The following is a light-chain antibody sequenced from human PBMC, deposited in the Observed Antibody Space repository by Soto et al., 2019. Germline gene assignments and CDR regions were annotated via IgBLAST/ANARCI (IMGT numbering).Light chain of an antibody. CDR3: QQFSSSMLT. Sequence: EIVLTQSPATLSLSPGERATLSCRASPSVTTYLAWYQQKPGQAPRLLIYGAFNRATGIPARFSGSGSGTDFTLTISSLEPEDFAVYYCQQFSSSMLTFGGGTKVDIK. CDR1: PSVTTY. CDR2: GAF. J-gene: IGKJ4*01. V-gene: IGKV3-11*01.